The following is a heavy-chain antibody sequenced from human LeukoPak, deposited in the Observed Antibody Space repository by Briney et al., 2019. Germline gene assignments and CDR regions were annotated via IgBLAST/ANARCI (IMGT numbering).Heavy chain of an antibody. CDR3: AREGYYDSSGYYNYYYGMDV. J-gene: IGHJ6*02. CDR1: GYTFTSYY. V-gene: IGHV1-46*01. Sequence: GASVKVPCKASGYTFTSYYMHWVRQAPGQGLEWMGIINPSGGSTSYAQKFQGRVTMTRDTSTSTVYMELSSLRSEDTAVYYCAREGYYDSSGYYNYYYGMDVWGQGTTVTVSS. CDR2: INPSGGST. D-gene: IGHD3-22*01.